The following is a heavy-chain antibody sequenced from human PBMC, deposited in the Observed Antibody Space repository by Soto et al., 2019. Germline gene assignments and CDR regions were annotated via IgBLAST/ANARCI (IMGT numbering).Heavy chain of an antibody. D-gene: IGHD3-9*01. CDR3: ARASYFGPTPGPFDS. Sequence: GASVKVSCKASGYTFTSYDINWVRQATGQGLEWMGWMNPNSGNTGYAQKFQGRVTMTRNTSISTAYMELSALRSDDTALYYCARASYFGPTPGPFDSWGQGTMVTVSS. CDR1: GYTFTSYD. V-gene: IGHV1-8*01. CDR2: MNPNSGNT. J-gene: IGHJ3*02.